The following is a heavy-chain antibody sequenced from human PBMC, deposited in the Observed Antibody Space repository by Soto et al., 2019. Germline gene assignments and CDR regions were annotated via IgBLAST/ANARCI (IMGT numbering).Heavy chain of an antibody. Sequence: QLQLQESGPGLVKPSETLSLTCTVSGGSISSSSYYWGWIRQPPGKGLEWIGSIYYSGSTYYNPSLSSRVTISEDTSKNWFFLKLSSVTAADTAVYYCARRLYYDSSGFEGGGMDVWGQGTTVTVSS. CDR1: GGSISSSSYY. CDR3: ARRLYYDSSGFEGGGMDV. V-gene: IGHV4-39*01. D-gene: IGHD3-22*01. J-gene: IGHJ6*02. CDR2: IYYSGST.